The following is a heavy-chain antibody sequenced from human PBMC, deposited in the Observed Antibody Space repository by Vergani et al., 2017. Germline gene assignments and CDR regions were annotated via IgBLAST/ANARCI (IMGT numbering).Heavy chain of an antibody. CDR3: AVRPRVNLVGGEIVTKRTFDY. CDR2: INNDGHT. CDR1: GFTFSTYA. J-gene: IGHJ4*02. V-gene: IGHV3-23*02. D-gene: IGHD3-10*01. Sequence: EVQLLESGGGLVQPGGSLRLSCAASGFTFSTYAMTWVRQPPGKGLEWIGEINNDGHTNYNPSLESRVTVSRDTAKNQVSLNLMSVTAADTAMYYCAVRPRVNLVGGEIVTKRTFDYWSQGSLVTVAS.